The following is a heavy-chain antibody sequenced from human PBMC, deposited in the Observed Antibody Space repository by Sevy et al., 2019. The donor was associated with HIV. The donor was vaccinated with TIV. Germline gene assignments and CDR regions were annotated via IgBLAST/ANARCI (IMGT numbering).Heavy chain of an antibody. CDR3: ARDHVVGYDFWSGYHARGGDAFDI. V-gene: IGHV1-3*01. CDR2: INAGNGNT. Sequence: ASVKVSCKASGYTFTSYAMHWVRQAPGQRLEWMGWINAGNGNTKYSQKFQGRVTITRKTSARPADMEMSSLRSEDTDVYYCARDHVVGYDFWSGYHARGGDAFDIWGQATMVTVSS. J-gene: IGHJ3*02. D-gene: IGHD3-3*01. CDR1: GYTFTSYA.